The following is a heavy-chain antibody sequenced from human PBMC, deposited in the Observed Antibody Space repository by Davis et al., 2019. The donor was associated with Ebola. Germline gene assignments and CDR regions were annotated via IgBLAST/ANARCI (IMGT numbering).Heavy chain of an antibody. D-gene: IGHD3-3*01. CDR1: GFTFGTYG. CDR2: ISYDGSNK. V-gene: IGHV3-30*03. CDR3: ARGLLEWLLPPAYYYYYGMDV. J-gene: IGHJ6*02. Sequence: PGGSLRLSCAASGFTFGTYGMHWVRQAPGKGLEWVAVISYDGSNKYYADSVKGRFTISRDNSKNTLYLQMNSLRAEDTAVYYCARGLLEWLLPPAYYYYYGMDVWGQGTTVTVSS.